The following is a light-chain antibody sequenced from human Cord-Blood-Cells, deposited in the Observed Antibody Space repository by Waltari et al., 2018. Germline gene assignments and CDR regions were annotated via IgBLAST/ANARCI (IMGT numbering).Light chain of an antibody. CDR1: TGSIASNY. Sequence: NFMLTQPHSVSESPGKTVTISCTRSTGSIASNYVQRYQQRPGSAPTPVIYEDNQRPSGVPDRFSGSIDSSSNSASLTISGLKTEDEADYYCQSYDSSNRVFGGGTKLTVL. CDR3: QSYDSSNRV. CDR2: EDN. J-gene: IGLJ2*01. V-gene: IGLV6-57*03.